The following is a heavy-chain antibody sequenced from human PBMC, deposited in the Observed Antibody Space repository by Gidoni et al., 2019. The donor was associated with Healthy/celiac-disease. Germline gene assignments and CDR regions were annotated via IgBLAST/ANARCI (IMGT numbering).Heavy chain of an antibody. Sequence: EVQLVESGGGLVQPGGSLKLSCAASGFTFSGSAMHWVRQASGKGLEWVGRIRSKANSYATAYAASVKGRFTISRDDSKNTAYLQMNSLKTEDTAVYYCTLHHYYDSSGPYRDYWGQGTLVTVSS. CDR1: GFTFSGSA. J-gene: IGHJ4*02. D-gene: IGHD3-22*01. CDR3: TLHHYYDSSGPYRDY. CDR2: IRSKANSYAT. V-gene: IGHV3-73*01.